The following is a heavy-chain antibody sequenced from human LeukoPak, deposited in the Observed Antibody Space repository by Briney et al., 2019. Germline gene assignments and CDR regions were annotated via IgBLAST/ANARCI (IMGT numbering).Heavy chain of an antibody. D-gene: IGHD6-6*01. CDR1: GYTFTGYY. V-gene: IGHV1-2*02. CDR3: ARDKEDSSFDP. J-gene: IGHJ5*02. CDR2: INPNSGGT. Sequence: RASVKVSCKASGYTFTGYYMHWVRQAPGQGLEWMGWINPNSGGTNYAQKFQGGVTMTRDTSISTAYMELSRLRSDDTAVYYCARDKEDSSFDPWGQGTLVTVSS.